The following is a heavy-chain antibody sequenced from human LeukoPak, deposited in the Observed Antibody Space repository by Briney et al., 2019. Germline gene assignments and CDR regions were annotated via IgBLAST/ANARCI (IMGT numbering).Heavy chain of an antibody. CDR3: ARWPNWFDP. J-gene: IGHJ5*02. V-gene: IGHV4-59*01. CDR2: IYYSGST. CDR1: GGSISSYY. Sequence: PSETLSLTCTVSGGSISSYYWSWIRQPPEKGLEWIGYIYYSGSTNYNPSLKSRVTISVDTSKNQFSLKLSSATAADTAVYYCARWPNWFDPWGQGTLVTVSS.